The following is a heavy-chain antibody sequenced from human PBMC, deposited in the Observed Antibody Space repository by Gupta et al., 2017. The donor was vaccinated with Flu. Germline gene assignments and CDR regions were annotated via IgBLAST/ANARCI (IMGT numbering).Heavy chain of an antibody. J-gene: IGHJ4*02. CDR1: GFNFHGYS. CDR3: ARVVGGYGYTFGYSDY. CDR2: IFASGGTI. V-gene: IGHV3-48*02. Sequence: EMQLVESGGGLVQRGGSLRLSCAASGFNFHGYSMNWVRQAPGKGLEWISYIFASGGTISYADSVKGRFTISRDNAKYTLYLQLNSLRDEDTAVYYCARVVGGYGYTFGYSDYWWQGTLGTVSS. D-gene: IGHD5-18*01.